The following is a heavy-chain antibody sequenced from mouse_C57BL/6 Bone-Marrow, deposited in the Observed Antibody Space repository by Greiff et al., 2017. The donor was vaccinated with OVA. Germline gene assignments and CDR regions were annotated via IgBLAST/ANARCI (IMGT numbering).Heavy chain of an antibody. J-gene: IGHJ1*03. Sequence: VQLQQSVAELVRPGASVKLSCTASGFNIKNTYMHWVKQRPEQGLEWIGRIDPANGSTKYAPKFQGKATITADTSSNTAYLQLRSLTSEDSAVYYCAGPSYCGSSDEWYYGVWGTGTTVTVSS. CDR1: GFNIKNTY. V-gene: IGHV14-3*01. D-gene: IGHD1-1*01. CDR2: IDPANGST. CDR3: AGPSYCGSSDEWYYGV.